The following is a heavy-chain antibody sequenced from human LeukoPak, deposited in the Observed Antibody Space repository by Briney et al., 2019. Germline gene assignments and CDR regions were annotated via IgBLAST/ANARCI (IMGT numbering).Heavy chain of an antibody. J-gene: IGHJ4*02. D-gene: IGHD3-22*01. CDR3: ARGVHWYYYDSSGPGGGYYFDY. CDR2: ISHSGST. Sequence: SETLSLTCTVSGGFISRDSWSWIRQPPGKGLEWIGYISHSGSTDYNPSLKSRVTISVDTSKNQFSLKLSSVTAADTAVYYCARGVHWYYYDSSGPGGGYYFDYWGQGTLVTVSS. CDR1: GGFISRDS. V-gene: IGHV4-59*12.